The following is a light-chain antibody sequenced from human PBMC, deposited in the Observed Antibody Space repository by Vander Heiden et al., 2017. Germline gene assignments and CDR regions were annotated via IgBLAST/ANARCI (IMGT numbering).Light chain of an antibody. Sequence: DIVMTQSPLSLPVTPGEPASISCRSSQSLLHSNGYNYLDWYLQKPGQSPQLLIYLGSYRASGVPDRFSGSRSGTDFTLKISKVEADDVGVYYCRQCLQTPWTFGQGTKVEIK. J-gene: IGKJ1*01. CDR2: LGS. V-gene: IGKV2-28*01. CDR1: QSLLHSNGYNY. CDR3: RQCLQTPWT.